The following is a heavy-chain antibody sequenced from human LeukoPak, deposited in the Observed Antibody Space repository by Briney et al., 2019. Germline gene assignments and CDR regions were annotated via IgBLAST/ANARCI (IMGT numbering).Heavy chain of an antibody. D-gene: IGHD4/OR15-4a*01. CDR3: SRPYNYGVDS. J-gene: IGHJ4*02. CDR1: GFTFGTYG. Sequence: GGSLRLSCAASGFTFGTYGMYWVRQAPGKGLEWVAVIWSDGNTKYYADSVKGRFTISRDNSKNTLYLQMNSLRVEDTAMYYCSRPYNYGVDSWGQGTLVTVSS. V-gene: IGHV3-33*01. CDR2: IWSDGNTK.